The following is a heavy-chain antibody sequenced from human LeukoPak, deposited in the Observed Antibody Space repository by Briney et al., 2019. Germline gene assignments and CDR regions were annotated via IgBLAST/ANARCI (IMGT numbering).Heavy chain of an antibody. D-gene: IGHD2-2*01. CDR2: INAGNGNT. J-gene: IGHJ4*02. CDR3: AREREYCSSTSCYAYFDY. Sequence: ASVKVSCKASGYTFTSYAMHWVRQAPGQRLEWMGWINAGNGNTKYSQKFRGRVTITRDTSASTAYMELSRLRSEDTAVYYCAREREYCSSTSCYAYFDYWGQGTLVTVSS. V-gene: IGHV1-3*01. CDR1: GYTFTSYA.